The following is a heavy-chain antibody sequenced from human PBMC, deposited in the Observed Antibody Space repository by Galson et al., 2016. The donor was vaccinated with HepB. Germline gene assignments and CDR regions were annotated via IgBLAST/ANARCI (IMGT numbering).Heavy chain of an antibody. CDR2: ISGSGGST. J-gene: IGHJ1*01. D-gene: IGHD3-3*01. CDR1: GFTFSSYA. V-gene: IGHV3-23*01. CDR3: AGGTLRFLEWLVKGEYFQH. Sequence: SLRLSCAASGFTFSSYAMSWVRQAPGKGLEWVSGISGSGGSTKYADSVKGRFPISRDNSKNTLYLQMNSLRAEDTAVYYCAGGTLRFLEWLVKGEYFQHWGQGTLVTVSS.